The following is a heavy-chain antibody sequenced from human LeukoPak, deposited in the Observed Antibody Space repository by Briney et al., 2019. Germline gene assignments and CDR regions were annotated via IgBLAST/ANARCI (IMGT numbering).Heavy chain of an antibody. V-gene: IGHV4-39*07. Sequence: SSETLSLTCTVSGGSISSIDSYWGWIRQPPGKGLEWIGRVYYRGSTLFNPSLKSRVSLSVDTSKNQFSLKMTSMSAADTAVYYCARDYCSGGACFGRWFDPWGQGTLVTVSS. CDR2: VYYRGST. CDR1: GGSISSIDSY. J-gene: IGHJ5*02. CDR3: ARDYCSGGACFGRWFDP. D-gene: IGHD2-8*02.